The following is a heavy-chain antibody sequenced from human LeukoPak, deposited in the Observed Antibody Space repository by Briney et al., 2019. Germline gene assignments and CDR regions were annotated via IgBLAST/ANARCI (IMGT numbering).Heavy chain of an antibody. D-gene: IGHD4-23*01. CDR3: ARDLPTTDYGGNSFDY. CDR1: GYTFTSYG. Sequence: ASVKVSCKASGYTFTSYGISWVRQAPGQGLEWMGWISAYNGNTNYAQKLQGRVTTTTDTSTSTAYMELRSLRSDDTAVYYCARDLPTTDYGGNSFDYWGQGTLVTVSS. J-gene: IGHJ4*02. CDR2: ISAYNGNT. V-gene: IGHV1-18*01.